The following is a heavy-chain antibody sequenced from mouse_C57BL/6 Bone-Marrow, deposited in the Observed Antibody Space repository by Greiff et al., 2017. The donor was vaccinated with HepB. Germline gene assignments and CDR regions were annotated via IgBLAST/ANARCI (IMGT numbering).Heavy chain of an antibody. CDR3: ARGGPTIVTTWYFDV. CDR1: GFTFSSYA. D-gene: IGHD2-5*01. J-gene: IGHJ1*03. V-gene: IGHV5-4*03. CDR2: ISDGGSYT. Sequence: EVKLQESGGGLVKPGGSLKLPCAASGFTFSSYAMSWVRQTPEKRLEWVATISDGGSYTYYPDNVKGRFTISRDNAKNNLYLQMSHLKSEDTARYYCARGGPTIVTTWYFDVWGTGTTVTVSS.